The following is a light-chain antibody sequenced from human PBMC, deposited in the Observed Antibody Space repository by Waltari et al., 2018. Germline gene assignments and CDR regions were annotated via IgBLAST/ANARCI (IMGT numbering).Light chain of an antibody. CDR3: LQYNTAPYS. V-gene: IGKV1-17*01. CDR1: QDINNY. CDR2: DAS. Sequence: DIQMTRSPSSLSASVGDRVTITCRASQDINNYLNWYQQKPGKPPKRLISDASSLQSGVPSRFGGSGSGTVFTLTISSLQPEDFATYYCLQYNTAPYSFGPGTKVEIK. J-gene: IGKJ2*03.